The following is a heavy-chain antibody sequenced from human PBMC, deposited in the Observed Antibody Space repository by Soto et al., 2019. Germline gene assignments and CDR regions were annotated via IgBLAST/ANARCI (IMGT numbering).Heavy chain of an antibody. CDR2: INHSGST. V-gene: IGHV4-34*01. D-gene: IGHD6-19*01. CDR3: ARGRFPRRTTSTLIAVAVRYYYGMDV. J-gene: IGHJ6*02. CDR1: GGSFSGYY. Sequence: SSETLSLTCAVYGGSFSGYYWSWIRQPPGKGLEWIGEINHSGSTNYNPSLKSRVTISVDTSKNQFSLKLSSVTAADTAVYYCARGRFPRRTTSTLIAVAVRYYYGMDVWGQGTTVTVSS.